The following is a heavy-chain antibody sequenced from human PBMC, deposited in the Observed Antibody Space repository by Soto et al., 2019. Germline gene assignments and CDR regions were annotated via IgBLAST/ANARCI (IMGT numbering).Heavy chain of an antibody. J-gene: IGHJ5*02. D-gene: IGHD6-19*01. V-gene: IGHV1-8*01. Sequence: ASVKVSCKASGYTFTSYDINWVRQATGQGLEWMGWMNPNSGNTGYAQKFQGRVTMTRNTSISTAYMELSSLRSEDTAVYYCARGLRFRAVPRFDPWGQGTLVTVSS. CDR2: MNPNSGNT. CDR1: GYTFTSYD. CDR3: ARGLRFRAVPRFDP.